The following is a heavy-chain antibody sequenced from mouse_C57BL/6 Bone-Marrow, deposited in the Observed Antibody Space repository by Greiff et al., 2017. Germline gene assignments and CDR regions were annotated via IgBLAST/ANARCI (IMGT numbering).Heavy chain of an antibody. J-gene: IGHJ2*01. CDR2: ISDGGSYT. V-gene: IGHV5-4*03. D-gene: IGHD2-2*01. Sequence: EVKVVESGGGLVKPGGSLKLSCAASGFTFSSYAMSWVRQTPEKRLEWVATISDGGSYTYYPDNVKGRFTISRDNAKNNLYLQMSHLKSEDTAMYYCARAPEWLPFDYWGQGTTLTVSS. CDR3: ARAPEWLPFDY. CDR1: GFTFSSYA.